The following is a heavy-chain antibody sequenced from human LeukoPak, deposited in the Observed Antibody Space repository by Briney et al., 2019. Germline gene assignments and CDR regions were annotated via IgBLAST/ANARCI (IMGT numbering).Heavy chain of an antibody. CDR3: ARDGERVYYYDSSGYYWNDY. D-gene: IGHD3-22*01. Sequence: GGSLRLSXAASGFTFSDYYMSWIRQAPGKGVEWVSYISSSGSTIYYADSVKGRFTISRDNAKNSLYLQMNSLRAEDTAVYYCARDGERVYYYDSSGYYWNDYWGQGTLVTVSS. CDR1: GFTFSDYY. V-gene: IGHV3-11*04. J-gene: IGHJ4*02. CDR2: ISSSGSTI.